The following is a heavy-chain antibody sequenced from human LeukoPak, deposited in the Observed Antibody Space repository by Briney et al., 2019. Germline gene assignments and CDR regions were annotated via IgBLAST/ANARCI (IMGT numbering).Heavy chain of an antibody. Sequence: LESLSLTCTLSGGSISSYYWSSIRQPPGKGLEWIGYIYYSGSTNYNPSLKSRVTLSVDMSKNQISLKLSSVTAADTAVYYCARDRLLWFGELDFWGQGTLVIVSS. CDR1: GGSISSYY. J-gene: IGHJ4*02. CDR2: IYYSGST. CDR3: ARDRLLWFGELDF. V-gene: IGHV4-59*12. D-gene: IGHD3-10*01.